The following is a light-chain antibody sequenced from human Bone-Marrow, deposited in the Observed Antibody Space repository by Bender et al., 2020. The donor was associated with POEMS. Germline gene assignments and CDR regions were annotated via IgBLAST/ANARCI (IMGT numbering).Light chain of an antibody. CDR2: DDT. J-gene: IGLJ1*01. V-gene: IGLV2-23*02. CDR1: SSHVGIYNF. CDR3: CSYAGGNTFV. Sequence: QSALTQPASVSGSPGQSITISCSGISSHVGIYNFVSWYQQHPGDSPKLIIYDDTKRPSGVSNRFSGSKSGNTASLTISGLQTADEADYYCCSYAGGNTFVFGTGTPVTAL.